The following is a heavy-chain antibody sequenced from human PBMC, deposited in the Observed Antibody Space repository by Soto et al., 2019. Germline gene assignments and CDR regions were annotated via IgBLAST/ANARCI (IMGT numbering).Heavy chain of an antibody. CDR1: GFTFSKYS. CDR3: ETSVATEPHFDY. CDR2: IRSSSTTI. V-gene: IGHV3-48*01. Sequence: GGSLRLSCAASGFTFSKYSMNWVRQAPGKGLEWVSYIRSSSTTIYYADSVKGRFTISRDNAKSSLYLQMNSLRAEDTAVYYCETSVATEPHFDYWGQGTLVTVSS. J-gene: IGHJ4*02. D-gene: IGHD5-12*01.